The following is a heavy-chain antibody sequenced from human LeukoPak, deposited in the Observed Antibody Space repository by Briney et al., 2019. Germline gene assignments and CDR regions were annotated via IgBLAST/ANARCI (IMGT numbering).Heavy chain of an antibody. V-gene: IGHV3-21*04. CDR1: GFTFRSYT. CDR2: ISTGSSYM. D-gene: IGHD1-7*01. Sequence: GGSLRLSCAASGFTFRSYTMSWVRQAPGQGLEWVSSISTGSSYMYYGDSVKGRFTISRDNAKNSLYLQMNSLRVEDTAIYYCARISRGELPTFWGQGTLVIVSS. CDR3: ARISRGELPTF. J-gene: IGHJ4*02.